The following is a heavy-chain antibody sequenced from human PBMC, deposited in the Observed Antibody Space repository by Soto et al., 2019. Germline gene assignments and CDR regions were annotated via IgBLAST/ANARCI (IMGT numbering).Heavy chain of an antibody. D-gene: IGHD6-13*01. CDR1: GFIFSDYA. CDR3: AKARHSTSWYGLEADL. Sequence: VESGGGVVQPGRSLRLSCAASGFIFSDYAMHWVRQAPGKGLEWVAVISYGGDNKYYADSVRGRFAISRDNLKNTLDLQMNSLNPEDTAVYHCAKARHSTSWYGLEADLWGQGTLVTVSS. CDR2: ISYGGDNK. J-gene: IGHJ4*02. V-gene: IGHV3-30*09.